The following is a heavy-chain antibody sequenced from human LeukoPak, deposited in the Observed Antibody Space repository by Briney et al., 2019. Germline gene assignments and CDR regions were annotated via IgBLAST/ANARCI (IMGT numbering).Heavy chain of an antibody. CDR1: GFTFSSCA. D-gene: IGHD1-26*01. CDR2: ISGSGGST. V-gene: IGHV3-23*01. Sequence: PGGSLRLSCAASGFTFSSCAMSWVRQAPGKGLEWVSAISGSGGSTYYADSVKGRFTISGDNSKNTLYLQMNSLRAEDTAVYYCAKLLGSYYSEAADYWGQGTLVTVSS. CDR3: AKLLGSYYSEAADY. J-gene: IGHJ4*02.